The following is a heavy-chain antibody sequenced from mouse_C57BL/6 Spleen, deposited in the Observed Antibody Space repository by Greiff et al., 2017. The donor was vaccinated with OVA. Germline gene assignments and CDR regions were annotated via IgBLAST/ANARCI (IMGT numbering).Heavy chain of an antibody. CDR1: GYTFTSYW. D-gene: IGHD3-2*02. V-gene: IGHV1-52*01. J-gene: IGHJ4*01. CDR2: IDPSDSAT. CDR3: ARGSGPYYAMDY. Sequence: QVQLQQPGAELVRPGSSVKLSCKASGYTFTSYWMHWVKQRPIQGLEWIGNIDPSDSATHYNQKFKDKATLTVDKSSSTAYMQLSSLTSEDSAVYYCARGSGPYYAMDYWGQGTSVTVAS.